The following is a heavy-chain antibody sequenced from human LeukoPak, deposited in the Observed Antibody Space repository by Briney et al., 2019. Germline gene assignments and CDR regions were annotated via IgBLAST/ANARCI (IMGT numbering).Heavy chain of an antibody. J-gene: IGHJ5*02. V-gene: IGHV3-11*01. D-gene: IGHD2-2*01. CDR1: GFTFSDYY. Sequence: GGSLRLSCAASGFTFSDYYMSWIRQAPGKGREWVSYISSSGSTIYYAAPVKGRFTISRANAKNSLYLQMNSLRAEDTAVYYCARVKTRWFAPWGQGTLVTVSS. CDR2: ISSSGSTI. CDR3: ARVKTRWFAP.